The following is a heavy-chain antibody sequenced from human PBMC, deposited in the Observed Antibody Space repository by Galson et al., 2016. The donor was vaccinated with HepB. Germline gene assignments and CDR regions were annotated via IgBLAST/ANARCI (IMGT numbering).Heavy chain of an antibody. D-gene: IGHD1-26*01. CDR1: GYSFTSYW. Sequence: GAEVKKPGESLKISCKGSGYSFTSYWIPWVRQMPGKGLEWMGIFYPGDSDNRYSPSFQGQVTMSADKSISTAYLQGSSLDASDTAMYFCARRPPYSSNYYRGAFDIWGQGTMVTVSS. CDR2: FYPGDSDN. J-gene: IGHJ3*02. V-gene: IGHV5-51*01. CDR3: ARRPPYSSNYYRGAFDI.